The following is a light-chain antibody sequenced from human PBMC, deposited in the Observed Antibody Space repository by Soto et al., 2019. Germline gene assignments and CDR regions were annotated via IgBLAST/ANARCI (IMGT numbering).Light chain of an antibody. Sequence: EIVLTQSPATLSLSPGERATLSCRASQSVSSYLAWYQQKPGQAPRLLIYGASNRATGIPARFSGSGSGTNFTLIISSLEPEDFAVYYCQQRSNWPLTFGGGTKVDIK. CDR2: GAS. J-gene: IGKJ4*01. CDR3: QQRSNWPLT. V-gene: IGKV3-11*01. CDR1: QSVSSY.